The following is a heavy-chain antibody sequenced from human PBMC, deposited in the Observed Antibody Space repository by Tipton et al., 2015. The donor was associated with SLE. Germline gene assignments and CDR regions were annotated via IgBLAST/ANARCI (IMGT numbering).Heavy chain of an antibody. V-gene: IGHV4-38-2*01. J-gene: IGHJ4*02. CDR1: GYSISSGYY. D-gene: IGHD6-13*01. CDR2: IYHSGST. Sequence: TLSLTCAVSGYSISSGYYWGWIRQPPGKGLEWIGSIYHSGSTYYNPSLKSRVTISVDTSKNQFSLKLSSVTAADTAVYYCARRGSSWVFDYWGQGTLVTVSS. CDR3: ARRGSSWVFDY.